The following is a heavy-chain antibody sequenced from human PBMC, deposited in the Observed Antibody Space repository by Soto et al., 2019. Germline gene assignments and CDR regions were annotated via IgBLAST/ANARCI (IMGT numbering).Heavy chain of an antibody. Sequence: GESLKISCKGSGYSFTSYWISWVRQMPGKGLEWMGRIDPSDSYTNYSPSFQGHVTISADKSISTAYLQWSSLKASDTAMYYCARHVGIGYYYYGMDVWGKGTTVTVS. CDR1: GYSFTSYW. CDR2: IDPSDSYT. D-gene: IGHD1-26*01. V-gene: IGHV5-10-1*01. J-gene: IGHJ6*04. CDR3: ARHVGIGYYYYGMDV.